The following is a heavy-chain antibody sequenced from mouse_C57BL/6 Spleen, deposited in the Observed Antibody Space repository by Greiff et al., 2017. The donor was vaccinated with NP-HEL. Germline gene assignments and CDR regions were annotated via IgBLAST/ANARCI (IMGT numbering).Heavy chain of an antibody. V-gene: IGHV10-1*01. Sequence: EVQLQQSGGGLVQPKGSLKLSCAASGFSFNTYAMNWVRQAPGKGLEWVARIRSKSNNYATYYADSVKDRFTISRDDSESMLYLQMNNLKTEDTAMYYCVRHRAVAPGAMDYWGQGTSVTVSS. J-gene: IGHJ4*01. CDR3: VRHRAVAPGAMDY. CDR2: IRSKSNNYAT. CDR1: GFSFNTYA. D-gene: IGHD1-1*01.